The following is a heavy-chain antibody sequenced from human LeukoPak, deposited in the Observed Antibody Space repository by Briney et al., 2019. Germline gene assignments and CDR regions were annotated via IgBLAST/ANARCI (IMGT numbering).Heavy chain of an antibody. J-gene: IGHJ4*02. CDR2: ISAYNGNT. D-gene: IGHD4-23*01. Sequence: GASVKVSCKASGYTFTSYGISWVRQAPGRGLEWMGWISAYNGNTNYAQKLQGRVTMTTDTSTSTAYMELRSLRSDDTAVYYCARDDYGGNLDGFYFDYWGQGTLVTVSS. CDR1: GYTFTSYG. CDR3: ARDDYGGNLDGFYFDY. V-gene: IGHV1-18*01.